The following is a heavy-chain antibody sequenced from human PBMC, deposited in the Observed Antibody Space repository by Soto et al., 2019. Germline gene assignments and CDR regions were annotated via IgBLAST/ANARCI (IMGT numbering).Heavy chain of an antibody. CDR3: ARRKTVTTGHYYYYIDV. J-gene: IGHJ6*03. CDR2: ISYDGNDK. CDR1: EFSFSAYG. V-gene: IGHV3-30*03. Sequence: QVQLVASGGGVVRPGRSLRLSCVASEFSFSAYGMHWVRLAPGKGLQWVAVISYDGNDKYYADSVKGRFTISRDDSKNTLYLQMNSLRREDTAIYYCARRKTVTTGHYYYYIDVWGKGTTVTVSS. D-gene: IGHD4-17*01.